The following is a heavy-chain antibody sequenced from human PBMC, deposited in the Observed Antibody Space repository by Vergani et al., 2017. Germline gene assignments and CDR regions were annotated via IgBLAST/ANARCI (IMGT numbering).Heavy chain of an antibody. CDR1: GFTSSNYG. CDR2: IWDDGSEI. J-gene: IGHJ4*02. Sequence: QVHLVESGGGVVQPGWSLRLSCAASGFTSSNYGMHWVRQTPGKGVEWVAVIWDDGSEIYYTDSVKGRFTISRDNSKNTLYLQMHSLRVEDTALYYCAKFPLNITTPDRGDFWGQGSLVTVSS. CDR3: AKFPLNITTPDRGDF. D-gene: IGHD1-1*01. V-gene: IGHV3-33*06.